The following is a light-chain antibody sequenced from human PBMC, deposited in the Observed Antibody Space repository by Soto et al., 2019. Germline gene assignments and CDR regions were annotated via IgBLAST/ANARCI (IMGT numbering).Light chain of an antibody. CDR1: SSNIGAGFD. CDR2: GNS. CDR3: QSYDSTLNTYV. J-gene: IGLJ1*01. V-gene: IGLV1-40*01. Sequence: QLVLTQPPSVSGAPGQRVSISCTGDSSNIGAGFDVHWYHQVPGTAPKLLIYGNSNRPSGVPDRFSGSKSGTSASLAITGLQAEDGADYYCQSYDSTLNTYVFGTGTKLTVL.